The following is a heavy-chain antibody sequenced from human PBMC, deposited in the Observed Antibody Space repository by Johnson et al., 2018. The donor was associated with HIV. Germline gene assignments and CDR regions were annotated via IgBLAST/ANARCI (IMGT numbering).Heavy chain of an antibody. Sequence: QVQLVESGGGVVQPGRSLRLSCAASGFTFSNYAMHWVRQAPGRGLEWVAVISYDGSDEYYANSVKGRFTISRDNSKNTLYLQMNSLRAEDTAVYYCARSWGIADIWGQGTMVTVSS. J-gene: IGHJ3*02. CDR3: ARSWGIADI. V-gene: IGHV3-30*04. CDR2: ISYDGSDE. CDR1: GFTFSNYA. D-gene: IGHD6-13*01.